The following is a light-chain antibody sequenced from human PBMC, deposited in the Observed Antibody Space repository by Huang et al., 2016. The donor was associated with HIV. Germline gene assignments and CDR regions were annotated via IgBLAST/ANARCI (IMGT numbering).Light chain of an antibody. Sequence: EIVLTQSPATLSLSPGERAPLSCRASQSVSSYLAWYQQKTGQAPRLLIYDASNRATGIPARFSGSGSGTDFTLTISSLEPEDFAVYYCQQRSNWPPVFTFGLGTKVDIK. CDR1: QSVSSY. V-gene: IGKV3-11*01. CDR3: QQRSNWPPVFT. CDR2: DAS. J-gene: IGKJ3*01.